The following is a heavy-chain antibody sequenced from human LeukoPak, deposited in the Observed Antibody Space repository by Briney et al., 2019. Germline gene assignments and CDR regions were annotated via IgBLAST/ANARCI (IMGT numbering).Heavy chain of an antibody. CDR2: IYYSGST. Sequence: SETLSLTCTVSGGSISSYYRSWIRQPPGKGLEWIGYIYYSGSTNYNPSLKSRVTISVDTSKNQFSLKLSSVTAADTAVYYCARGNSNSDWFDPWGQGTLVTVSS. V-gene: IGHV4-59*01. CDR1: GGSISSYY. D-gene: IGHD4-11*01. CDR3: ARGNSNSDWFDP. J-gene: IGHJ5*02.